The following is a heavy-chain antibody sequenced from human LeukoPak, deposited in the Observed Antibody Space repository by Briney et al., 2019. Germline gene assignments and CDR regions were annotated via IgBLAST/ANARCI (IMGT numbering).Heavy chain of an antibody. J-gene: IGHJ4*02. Sequence: SETLSLTCTVSGGSISSSDYYWAWIRQPPGRSLEWIGSIYYSGNTHYNPSLKSRVTISVDTSKNQFSLKLSSVTAADTAVFYCARHYISGYFFDYWGQGTLVTVSS. V-gene: IGHV4-39*01. D-gene: IGHD1-14*01. CDR2: IYYSGNT. CDR3: ARHYISGYFFDY. CDR1: GGSISSSDYY.